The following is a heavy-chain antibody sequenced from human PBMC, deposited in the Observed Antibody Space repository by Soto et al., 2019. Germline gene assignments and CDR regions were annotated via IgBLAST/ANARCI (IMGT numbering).Heavy chain of an antibody. CDR2: IKRKSDDGTT. CDR3: RADPRVGSDF. V-gene: IGHV3-15*01. Sequence: VVFLRLSCTTSGFTFSNAWMSWVRQAPGKGLEWVGRIKRKSDDGTTDYAASVKGRFTISRDDSKNTAYLQMNSLKTEDTAVYYCRADPRVGSDFWGQGTMVTVSS. CDR1: GFTFSNAW. J-gene: IGHJ3*01.